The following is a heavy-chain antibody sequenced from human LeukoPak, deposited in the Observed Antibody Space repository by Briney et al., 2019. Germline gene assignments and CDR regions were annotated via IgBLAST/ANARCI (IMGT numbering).Heavy chain of an antibody. CDR2: ISGSGGST. CDR1: GFTFSNYA. J-gene: IGHJ4*02. D-gene: IGHD2-2*01. Sequence: GGSLRLSCAASGFTFSNYAMSWVRQAPGKGLEWVSAISGSGGSTYYVDSVKGRFTISRDNSKNTLYLQMNSLRAEDTAVYYCAKDGCSSTSCYVGYFDYWGQGTLVTVSS. CDR3: AKDGCSSTSCYVGYFDY. V-gene: IGHV3-23*01.